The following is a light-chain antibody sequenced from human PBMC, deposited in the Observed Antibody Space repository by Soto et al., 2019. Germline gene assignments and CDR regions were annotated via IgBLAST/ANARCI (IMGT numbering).Light chain of an antibody. CDR1: QSLNIH. V-gene: IGKV3-11*01. CDR2: DAF. J-gene: IGKJ4*01. CDR3: QHRHNWPSLT. Sequence: EIVLTQSPGTLSLSPGERATLSCRASQSLNIHLAWYQQQPGRAPRLLIYDAFNRATGIPARFSGSGSGTDFTLTISSLEPEDFAVYYCQHRHNWPSLTFGGGTRVEI.